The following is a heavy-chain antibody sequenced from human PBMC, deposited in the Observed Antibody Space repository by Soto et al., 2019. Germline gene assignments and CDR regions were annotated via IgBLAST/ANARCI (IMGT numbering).Heavy chain of an antibody. CDR3: ARQWSSRSYSPECFQP. Sequence: QVQLVQSGAEVKKPGASVKVSCKASGYTFTSYYMHWVRQAPGQGLEWMGIINPSGGSTSYAQKCQGGVTLTKETSTSTGNMEPSSLISEDTAVYYCARQWSSRSYSPECFQPWGQGTLVTVSS. CDR1: GYTFTSYY. V-gene: IGHV1-46*01. CDR2: INPSGGST. D-gene: IGHD1-26*01. J-gene: IGHJ1*01.